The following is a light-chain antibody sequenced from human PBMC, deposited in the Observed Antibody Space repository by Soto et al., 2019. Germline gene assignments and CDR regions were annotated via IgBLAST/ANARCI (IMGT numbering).Light chain of an antibody. CDR3: HQYNNWPPWT. V-gene: IGKV3-15*01. CDR1: QSVSNN. Sequence: EIVMTQSPATLSVSPGERATLSCRASQSVSNNLAWYQQKPGQTPRLLIYGASTRATGIPARCSGSGSGTEFPLTISSLQSEDFAVYYCHQYNNWPPWTFGQGTKVGIK. CDR2: GAS. J-gene: IGKJ1*01.